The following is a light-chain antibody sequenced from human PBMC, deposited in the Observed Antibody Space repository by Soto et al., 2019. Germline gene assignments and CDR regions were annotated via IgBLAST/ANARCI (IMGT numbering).Light chain of an antibody. CDR3: ASWDTSLTVAI. Sequence: QSVLTKPPSVSAAPGQKVTISCSGSTSNVGTKHVSWYQQSPGTVPKVLIYDNDKRRSGIPDRFSGSRSGTTATLAITGLQSGDEADYYCASWDTSLTVAIFGGGTKLTVL. J-gene: IGLJ2*01. CDR2: DND. CDR1: TSNVGTKH. V-gene: IGLV1-51*01.